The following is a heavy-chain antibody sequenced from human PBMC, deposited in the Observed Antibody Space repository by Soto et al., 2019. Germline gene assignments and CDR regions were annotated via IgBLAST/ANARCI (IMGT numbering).Heavy chain of an antibody. CDR2: IYYSGST. V-gene: IGHV4-59*01. D-gene: IGHD1-26*01. CDR3: AREFSGGPVGGMDV. CDR1: GGSISSYY. J-gene: IGHJ6*02. Sequence: PSETLSLTCTVSGGSISSYYWSWIRQPPGKGLEWIGYIYYSGSTNYNPSLKSRVTISVDTSKNQFSLKLSSVTAADTAVYYCAREFSGGPVGGMDVWGQGTTVTSP.